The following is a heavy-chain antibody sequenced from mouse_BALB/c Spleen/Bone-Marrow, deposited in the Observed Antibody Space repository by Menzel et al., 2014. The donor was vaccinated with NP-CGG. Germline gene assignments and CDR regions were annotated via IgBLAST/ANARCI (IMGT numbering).Heavy chain of an antibody. V-gene: IGHV14-3*02. CDR1: GFNIKDTY. CDR3: ARNTQFAY. D-gene: IGHD5-1-1*01. J-gene: IGHJ3*01. Sequence: DVKLVESGAELVKPGASVKLSCTASGFNIKDTYMHWVKQRPEQGLEWIGRIDPANGNTKYDPKFQGKATITADTSSNTAYLQLSSLTSEDTAVYYCARNTQFAYWGQGTLVTVSA. CDR2: IDPANGNT.